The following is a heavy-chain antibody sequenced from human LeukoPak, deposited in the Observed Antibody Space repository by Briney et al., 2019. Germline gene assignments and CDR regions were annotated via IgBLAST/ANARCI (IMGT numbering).Heavy chain of an antibody. J-gene: IGHJ3*02. Sequence: SETLSLTCAVYGGSFSGYYWSWIRQPPGKGLEWIGEINHSGSTNYNPSLKSRVTISVDTSKNQFSLKLSSVTAADTAVYYCARRSRIVGATNAFDIWGQGTMVTVSS. CDR1: GGSFSGYY. D-gene: IGHD1-26*01. CDR2: INHSGST. CDR3: ARRSRIVGATNAFDI. V-gene: IGHV4-34*01.